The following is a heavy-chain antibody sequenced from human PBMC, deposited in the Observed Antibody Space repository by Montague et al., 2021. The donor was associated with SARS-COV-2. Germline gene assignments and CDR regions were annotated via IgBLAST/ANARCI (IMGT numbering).Heavy chain of an antibody. D-gene: IGHD3-9*01. CDR1: GVSVTDYY. V-gene: IGHV4-59*08. CDR3: VRHPHYVGLNGPLDF. CDR2: VLYNNGT. Sequence: SETLSLTCTVSGVSVTDYYWCWFRQPPGEGLEGFVDVLYNNGTNFYPSLKSRGAISVVTSKNQFSMILTSVTAADTAFYYYVRHPHYVGLNGPLDFWGQGTLVTVSS. J-gene: IGHJ4*02.